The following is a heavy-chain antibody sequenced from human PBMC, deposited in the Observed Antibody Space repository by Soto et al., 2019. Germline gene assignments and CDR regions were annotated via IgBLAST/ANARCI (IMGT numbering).Heavy chain of an antibody. J-gene: IGHJ3*02. CDR2: IYCSGST. D-gene: IGHD1-26*01. CDR1: GGSISSGGYY. Sequence: SETLSLTCTVSGGSISSGGYYWSWIRQHPGKGLEWIGYIYCSGSTYYNPSLKSRVTISVDTSKNQFSLKLSSVTAADTAVYYCARLEYSGSSSGPYRAFDIWCQGTMVTVSS. CDR3: ARLEYSGSSSGPYRAFDI. V-gene: IGHV4-31*03.